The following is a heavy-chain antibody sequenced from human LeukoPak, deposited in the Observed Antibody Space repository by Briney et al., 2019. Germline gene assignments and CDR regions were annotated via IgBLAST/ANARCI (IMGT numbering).Heavy chain of an antibody. CDR1: GFTFSSYG. CDR2: ISYDGSNK. J-gene: IGHJ4*02. D-gene: IGHD4-17*01. V-gene: IGHV3-30*18. Sequence: PGGSLRLSCAASGFTFSSYGMHWVRQAPGKGLEGGAVISYDGSNKYYADSVKGRFTISRDNSKNTLYLQMNSLRAEDTAVYYCAKGMGFLTSVDYWGQGTLVTVSS. CDR3: AKGMGFLTSVDY.